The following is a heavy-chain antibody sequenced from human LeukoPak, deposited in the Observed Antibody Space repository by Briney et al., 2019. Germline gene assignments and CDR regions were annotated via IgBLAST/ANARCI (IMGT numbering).Heavy chain of an antibody. D-gene: IGHD3-22*01. V-gene: IGHV3-23*01. Sequence: GGSLRLSCAASGFTFSSYSMSWVRQAPGKGLEWVSGIGESGDNTYYADSVKGRFTISRDTSKSTLYLQLNSLRGEDTAIYYCAKGIHSTGYYPFDYWGQGTLVTVSS. CDR1: GFTFSSYS. J-gene: IGHJ4*02. CDR3: AKGIHSTGYYPFDY. CDR2: IGESGDNT.